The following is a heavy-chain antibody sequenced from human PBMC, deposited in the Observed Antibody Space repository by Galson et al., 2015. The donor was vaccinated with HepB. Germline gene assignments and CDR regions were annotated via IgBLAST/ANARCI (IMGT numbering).Heavy chain of an antibody. CDR1: GGSISSYY. V-gene: IGHV4-59*01. CDR3: ASFFPIAAAGSFDY. CDR2: IYYSGST. J-gene: IGHJ4*02. Sequence: ETLSLTCTVSGGSISSYYWSWIRQPPGKGLEWIGYIYYSGSTNYNPSLKSRVTISVDTSKNQFSLKLSSVTAADTAVYYCASFFPIAAAGSFDYWGQGTLVTVSS. D-gene: IGHD6-13*01.